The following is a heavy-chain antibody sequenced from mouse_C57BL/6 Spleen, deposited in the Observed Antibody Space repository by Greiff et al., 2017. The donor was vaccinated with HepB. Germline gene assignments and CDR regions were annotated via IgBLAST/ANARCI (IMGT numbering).Heavy chain of an antibody. Sequence: QVQLQQSDAELVKPGASVKISCKASGYTFTDHTIHWMKQRPEQGLEWIGYIYPRDGSTNYNKKFKGKATLTADKSSSTAYMQLNSLTSEDSAVYFCARWRSLRNYFDYWGQGTTLTVSS. CDR1: GYTFTDHT. V-gene: IGHV1-78*01. CDR3: ARWRSLRNYFDY. J-gene: IGHJ2*01. D-gene: IGHD2-12*01. CDR2: IYPRDGST.